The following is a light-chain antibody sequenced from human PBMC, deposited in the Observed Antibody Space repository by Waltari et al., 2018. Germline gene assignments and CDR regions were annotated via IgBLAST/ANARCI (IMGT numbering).Light chain of an antibody. Sequence: QSALTQPRSVSGSPGQSVTISCPGSSSDIGAYNYVSWYQQHPGKAPNLMIYDVSERSPGVPQPFSGCKSGDTDTLSVCGLQADDELDYNSSADVGTLVFCGGNKLTVL. V-gene: IGLV2-11*01. CDR2: DVS. J-gene: IGLJ2*01. CDR1: SSDIGAYNY. CDR3: SADVGTLV.